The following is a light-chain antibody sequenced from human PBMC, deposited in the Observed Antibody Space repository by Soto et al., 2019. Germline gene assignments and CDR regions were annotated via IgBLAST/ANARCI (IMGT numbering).Light chain of an antibody. CDR3: QQYDSYPRT. CDR1: QVISKY. J-gene: IGKJ2*01. Sequence: DIQMTQSPSSLSASVGDRVTITCRASQVISKYIGWFQQKPGKAPKSLIYATSRLQSGVPTRFSGSRSGTDFTLTISSLQPEDFATYYCQQYDSYPRTFGQGTKLE. CDR2: ATS. V-gene: IGKV1-16*01.